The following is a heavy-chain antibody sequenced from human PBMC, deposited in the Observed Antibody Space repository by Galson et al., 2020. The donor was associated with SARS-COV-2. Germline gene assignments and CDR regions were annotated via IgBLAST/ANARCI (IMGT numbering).Heavy chain of an antibody. CDR3: ARGVICGGDCYPFDY. Sequence: GASVKVSCKASGYTFTSYGISWVRHAPGQGLEWMGWISAYNGNTNYAQKLQGRVTMTTDTSTSTAYMELRSLRSDDTAVYYCARGVICGGDCYPFDYWGQGTLVTVSS. CDR2: ISAYNGNT. V-gene: IGHV1-18*01. D-gene: IGHD2-21*02. J-gene: IGHJ4*02. CDR1: GYTFTSYG.